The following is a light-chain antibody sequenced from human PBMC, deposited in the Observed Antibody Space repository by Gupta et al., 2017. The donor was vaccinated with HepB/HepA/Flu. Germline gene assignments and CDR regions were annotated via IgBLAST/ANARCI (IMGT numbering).Light chain of an antibody. CDR3: QQYDNWPPLT. CDR1: QGINSN. V-gene: IGKV3-15*01. J-gene: IGKJ4*01. Sequence: EIVMTQSPATLSVSPGGRATLSCRASQGINSNLAWYQQKPGQPPRLLIYGASSRATGIPARFSGSGYGTEFTLTISSLQSEDVAIYYCQQYDNWPPLTFGGGTKVEIK. CDR2: GAS.